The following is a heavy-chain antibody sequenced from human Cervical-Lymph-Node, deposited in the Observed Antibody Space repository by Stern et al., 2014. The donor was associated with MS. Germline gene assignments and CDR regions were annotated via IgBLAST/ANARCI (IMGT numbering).Heavy chain of an antibody. CDR1: GYIFTNYW. CDR2: LFPDVSYI. V-gene: IGHV5-51*01. D-gene: IGHD3-3*01. Sequence: EDQLVESGAEVKGPGESLKISCKGSGYIFTNYWIGWVRQMPGKGLESMGILFPDVSYIRYSPSFEGQFNSQADMSINTAFLQWNSLKAAVTAMYYCASHWRGADSSLPPTSSYWGRGTLVIVSS. CDR3: ASHWRGADSSLPPTSSY. J-gene: IGHJ4*02.